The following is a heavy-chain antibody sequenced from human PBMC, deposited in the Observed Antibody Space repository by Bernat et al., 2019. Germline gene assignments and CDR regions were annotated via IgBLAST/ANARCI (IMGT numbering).Heavy chain of an antibody. J-gene: IGHJ6*02. Sequence: EVQLVESGGGLVQPGGSLRLSCAASGFTFSSYWMHWVRQAPGKGLVWVSRINSDGSSTSYADSVKSRITISRDNAKNTLYLQMNSLRAEDTAVYYCATAPGYCSGGSCYWYGMDVWGQGTTVTVSS. CDR2: INSDGSST. V-gene: IGHV3-74*01. CDR1: GFTFSSYW. D-gene: IGHD2-15*01. CDR3: ATAPGYCSGGSCYWYGMDV.